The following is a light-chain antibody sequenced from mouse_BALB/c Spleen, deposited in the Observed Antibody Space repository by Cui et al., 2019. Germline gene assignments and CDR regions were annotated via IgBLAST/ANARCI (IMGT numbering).Light chain of an antibody. V-gene: IGKV14-111*01. CDR2: RAN. J-gene: IGKJ4*01. Sequence: KIAQSSSFMYGSLGERVTITCKASQDINSYLSWFQQKPGKSPKTLIYRANRLVDGVPSRFSGSGSGQDYSLTISSLEYEDMGIYYCLQYDEFPITFGSGTKLEIK. CDR3: LQYDEFPIT. CDR1: QDINSY.